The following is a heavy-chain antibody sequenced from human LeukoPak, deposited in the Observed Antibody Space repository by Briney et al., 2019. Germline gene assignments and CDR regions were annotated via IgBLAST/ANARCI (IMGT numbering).Heavy chain of an antibody. J-gene: IGHJ4*02. CDR2: ISSSSSYI. D-gene: IGHD6-19*01. CDR1: GFTFSSYS. Sequence: GGSLRLSCAASGFTFSSYSMNWVRQAPGKGLEWVSSISSSSSYIYYADSVKGRFTIPRDNAKNSLYLQMNSLRAEDTAVYYCARDRGIAVAGTGNSFDYWGQGTLVTVSS. CDR3: ARDRGIAVAGTGNSFDY. V-gene: IGHV3-21*01.